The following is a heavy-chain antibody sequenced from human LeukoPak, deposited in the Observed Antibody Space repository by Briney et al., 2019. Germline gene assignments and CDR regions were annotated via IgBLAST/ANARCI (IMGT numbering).Heavy chain of an antibody. CDR1: GFTFTGYY. J-gene: IGHJ6*03. D-gene: IGHD6-13*01. CDR3: AREVQRMGISAGGTEYHYYYMDV. Sequence: GASVKVSCKASGFTFTGYYMHWVRQAPGQGLEWMGWINPNSGGTNYAQKFQGRVTMTRETFITTAYMELTSLRSDDTAVYYCAREVQRMGISAGGTEYHYYYMDVWGKGTTVTIS. CDR2: INPNSGGT. V-gene: IGHV1-2*02.